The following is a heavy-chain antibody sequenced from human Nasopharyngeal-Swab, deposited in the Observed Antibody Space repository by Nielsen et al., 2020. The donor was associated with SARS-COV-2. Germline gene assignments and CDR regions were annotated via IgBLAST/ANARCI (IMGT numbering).Heavy chain of an antibody. CDR2: IYYSGST. V-gene: IGHV4-59*01. CDR1: GGSISSYY. CDR3: ASLLRSYCSSGSCYPNGMDV. Sequence: SETLSLTCTVSGGSISSYYWSWIRQPPGKGLEWIGYIYYSGSTNYNPSLKSRVTISVDTSKNQFSLKLSSVTAADTAVYYCASLLRSYCSSGSCYPNGMDVWGQGTTVTVSS. D-gene: IGHD2-15*01. J-gene: IGHJ6*02.